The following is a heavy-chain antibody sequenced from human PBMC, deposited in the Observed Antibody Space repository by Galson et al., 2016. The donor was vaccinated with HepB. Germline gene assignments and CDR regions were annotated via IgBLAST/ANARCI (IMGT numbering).Heavy chain of an antibody. CDR1: GFSFSDYY. CDR2: ISSSGRTI. D-gene: IGHD3-3*01. J-gene: IGHJ4*02. Sequence: SLRLSCAASGFSFSDYYMSWVRQPPGKGLQWVSYISSSGRTIYYADSVKGRFTISRDNARNSLYLQMNSLRAEDTAVYYCARVYYYDFWSGYYVDYWGQGTLVTVSS. CDR3: ARVYYYDFWSGYYVDY. V-gene: IGHV3-11*01.